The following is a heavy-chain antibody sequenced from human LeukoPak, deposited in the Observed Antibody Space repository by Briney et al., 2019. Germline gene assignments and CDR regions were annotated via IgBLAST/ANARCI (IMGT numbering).Heavy chain of an antibody. CDR3: AIAVAGTATNNWFDP. J-gene: IGHJ5*02. D-gene: IGHD6-19*01. CDR1: GGTFSSYT. Sequence: SVKVSCKASGGTFSSYTISWVRQAPGQGLEWMGRIIPILGIANYAQKFQGRVTITADKSTSTAYMELSSVRSEDTAVYVCAIAVAGTATNNWFDPWGQGTLVTVSS. CDR2: IIPILGIA. V-gene: IGHV1-69*02.